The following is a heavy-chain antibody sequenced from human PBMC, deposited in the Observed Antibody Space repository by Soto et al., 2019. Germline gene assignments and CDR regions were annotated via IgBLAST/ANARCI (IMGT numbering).Heavy chain of an antibody. D-gene: IGHD5-18*01. CDR1: GYTCTSYY. J-gene: IGHJ4*02. V-gene: IGHV1-46*01. CDR3: AREWATGGGYSFLGY. CDR2: INPSGGST. Sequence: ASVKVSCKASGYTCTSYYMHWVRQAPGQGLEWMGIINPSGGSTSYAQKFQGRVTMTRDTSTSTVYMELSSLRSEDTAVYYCAREWATGGGYSFLGYWGQGTLVTVSS.